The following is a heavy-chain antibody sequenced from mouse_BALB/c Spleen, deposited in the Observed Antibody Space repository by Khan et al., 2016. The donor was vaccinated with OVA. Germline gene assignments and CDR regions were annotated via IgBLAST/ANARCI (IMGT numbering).Heavy chain of an antibody. D-gene: IGHD1-1*01. V-gene: IGHV5-12-1*01. CDR3: TRPHYYGSNYYFDY. J-gene: IGHJ2*01. Sequence: EVELVESGGGLVKPGGSLKLSCAASGFAFSSYDMSWVRQTPEKRLEWVAFISIGGGTTYYPDTVKGRFTISRDNAKNTLYLQMNSLKSEDTAMYYGTRPHYYGSNYYFDYWGQGTTLTVSS. CDR2: ISIGGGTT. CDR1: GFAFSSYD.